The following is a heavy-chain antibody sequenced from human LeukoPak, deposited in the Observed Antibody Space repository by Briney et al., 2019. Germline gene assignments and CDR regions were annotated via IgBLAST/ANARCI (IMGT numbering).Heavy chain of an antibody. CDR3: ARAQPNGNWFDP. D-gene: IGHD2-8*01. V-gene: IGHV4-4*02. Sequence: GSLRLSCAASGFTFSSYAMSWVRQPPGKGLEWIGEIYHSGSTNYNPSLKSRVTISVDKSKNQFSLKLSSVTAADTAVYYCARAQPNGNWFDPWGQGTLVTVSS. J-gene: IGHJ5*02. CDR2: IYHSGST. CDR1: GFTFSSYAM.